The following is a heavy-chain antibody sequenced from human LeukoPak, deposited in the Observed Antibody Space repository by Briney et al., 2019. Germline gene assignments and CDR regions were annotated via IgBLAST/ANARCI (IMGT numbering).Heavy chain of an antibody. CDR3: ARDPEEIGYCSGGSCYSIHYGMDV. D-gene: IGHD2-15*01. Sequence: PGGSLRLSCAASGFTFSSYAMSWVRQAPGKGLEWVSAISGSGGSTYYADSVKGRFTISRDNSKNTLYLQMNSLRAEDTAVYYCARDPEEIGYCSGGSCYSIHYGMDVWGQGTTVTVSS. V-gene: IGHV3-23*01. CDR1: GFTFSSYA. CDR2: ISGSGGST. J-gene: IGHJ6*02.